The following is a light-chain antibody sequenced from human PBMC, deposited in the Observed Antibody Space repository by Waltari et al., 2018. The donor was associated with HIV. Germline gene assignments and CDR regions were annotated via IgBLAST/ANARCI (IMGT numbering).Light chain of an antibody. CDR2: GAS. CDR1: RSVGSS. V-gene: IGKV3-15*01. J-gene: IGKJ1*01. Sequence: EVVMTQSPATLLESPGKTANLSCRASRSVGSSVACYHQKPGRGPRLLIYGASSRASDVPPTFSGSWAGTVFSLSISSLRSDDLGIYYCQQYNTWPLTFGRGTTVEIK. CDR3: QQYNTWPLT.